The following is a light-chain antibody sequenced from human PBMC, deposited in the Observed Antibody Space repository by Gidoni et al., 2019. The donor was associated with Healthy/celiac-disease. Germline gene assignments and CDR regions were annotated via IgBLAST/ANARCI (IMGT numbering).Light chain of an antibody. CDR3: NSRDSSGNHLV. V-gene: IGLV3-19*01. CDR1: SLRSNY. J-gene: IGLJ3*02. Sequence: SSELTQDPAVSVALGQTVRITCQGDSLRSNYASWYQKKPGQAPVLVIYGKNNRPSGIADRFSGSSSGNTASLTITGAQAEDEADYYCNSRDSSGNHLVFGGWTKLPVL. CDR2: GKN.